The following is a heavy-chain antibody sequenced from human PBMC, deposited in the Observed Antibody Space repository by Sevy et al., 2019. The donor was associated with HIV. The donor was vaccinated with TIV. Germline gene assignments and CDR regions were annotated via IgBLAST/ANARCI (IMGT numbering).Heavy chain of an antibody. CDR1: GYSINRNTY. CDR2: VHHGGST. Sequence: SETLSLTCTVSGYSINRNTYWGWIRQPPGKGLEWLGSVHHGGSTYYNPSLKSRVTISTDTSKNQFSLKLNSVTAADAAVYFCARDSSNYYDSGSHYKTNVAGSAWFDPWGQGTLVIVSS. CDR3: ARDSSNYYDSGSHYKTNVAGSAWFDP. D-gene: IGHD3-10*01. V-gene: IGHV4-38-2*02. J-gene: IGHJ5*02.